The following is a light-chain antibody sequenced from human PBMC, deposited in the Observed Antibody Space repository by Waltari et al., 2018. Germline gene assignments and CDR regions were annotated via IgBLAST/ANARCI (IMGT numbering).Light chain of an antibody. Sequence: DIVMTQSPDSLAVSLGERATINCKASQTILSSSNNKNALAWYQQKPGHPPKLLIYWASTRTTGVPDRFSGRGSGTDFTLTISRLQADDVAVYYCQQYYSPPLTFGRGTKVEIK. CDR3: QQYYSPPLT. V-gene: IGKV4-1*01. J-gene: IGKJ4*01. CDR2: WAS. CDR1: QTILSSSNNKNA.